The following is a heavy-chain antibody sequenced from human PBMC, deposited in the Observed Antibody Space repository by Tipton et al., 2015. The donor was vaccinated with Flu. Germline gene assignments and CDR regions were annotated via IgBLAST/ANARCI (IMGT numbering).Heavy chain of an antibody. D-gene: IGHD3/OR15-3a*01. J-gene: IGHJ6*03. CDR3: ARIGENDFPSAYYYMDV. CDR2: IIPIFGTA. CDR1: GGTFSSYA. V-gene: IGHV1-69*01. Sequence: QLVQSGAEVKKPGSSVKVSCKASGGTFSSYAISWVRQAPGQGLEWMGGIIPIFGTANYAQKFQGRVTITADESTSTAYMELSSLRSEDTAVYYCARIGENDFPSAYYYMDVWGKGTTVTVSS.